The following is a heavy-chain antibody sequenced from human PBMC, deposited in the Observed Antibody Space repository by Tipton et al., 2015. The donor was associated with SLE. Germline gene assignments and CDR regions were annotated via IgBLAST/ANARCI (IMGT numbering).Heavy chain of an antibody. D-gene: IGHD6-13*01. CDR3: ARMFRAASGGFDY. Sequence: TLSLTCVVSGYSISSGYYWGWIRQPPGKGLEWIATIFHTGSTYYNPSLKSRVTISVDTSKNQFSLRVSSVIAADTAVYYCARMFRAASGGFDYWGQGTLVTVSS. CDR2: IFHTGST. V-gene: IGHV4-38-2*01. J-gene: IGHJ4*02. CDR1: GYSISSGYY.